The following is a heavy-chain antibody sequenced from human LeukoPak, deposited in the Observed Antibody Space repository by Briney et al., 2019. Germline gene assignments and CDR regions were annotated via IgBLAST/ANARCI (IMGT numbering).Heavy chain of an antibody. CDR1: GGSFSGYY. Sequence: PSETLSLTCAVYGGSFSGYYWSWIRQPPGKGLEWIGEINHSGSTNYNPSLKSRVTISVDTSKNQFSLKLSSVTAADTAVYYCARGDRSDSPYYYYYMDVWGKGTTVTVSS. CDR3: ARGDRSDSPYYYYYMDV. CDR2: INHSGST. J-gene: IGHJ6*03. V-gene: IGHV4-34*01. D-gene: IGHD3-22*01.